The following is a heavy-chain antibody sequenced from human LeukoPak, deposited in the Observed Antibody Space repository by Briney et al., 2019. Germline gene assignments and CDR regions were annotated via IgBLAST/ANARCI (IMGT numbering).Heavy chain of an antibody. CDR1: GGTFSSYA. D-gene: IGHD2-2*01. CDR3: ARARFDIVVVPAALNFDY. V-gene: IGHV1-69*13. Sequence: SVKVSRKASGGTFSSYAISWVRQAPGQGLEWMGGIIPIFGTANCAQKFQGRVTITADESTSTAYMELSSLRSEDTAVYYCARARFDIVVVPAALNFDYWGQGTLVTVSS. J-gene: IGHJ4*02. CDR2: IIPIFGTA.